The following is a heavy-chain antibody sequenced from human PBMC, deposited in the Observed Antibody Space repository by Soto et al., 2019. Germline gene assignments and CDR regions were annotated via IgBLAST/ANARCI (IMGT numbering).Heavy chain of an antibody. V-gene: IGHV1-58*02. CDR1: GYTFTSSA. CDR3: ARESPPADY. J-gene: IGHJ4*02. CDR2: IVVGSGNT. Sequence: GASVKVSCKASGYTFTSSAMQCVRQARGQRLEWIGWIVVGSGNTNYAQKLQGRVTMTTDTSTSTAYMELRSLRSDDTAVYYCARESPPADYWGQGTLVTVSS.